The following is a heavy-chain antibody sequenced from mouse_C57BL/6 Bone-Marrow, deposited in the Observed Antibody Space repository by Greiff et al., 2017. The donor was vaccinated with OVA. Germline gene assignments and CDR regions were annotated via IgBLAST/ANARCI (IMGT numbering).Heavy chain of an antibody. CDR2: ISSGGSYT. V-gene: IGHV5-6*01. D-gene: IGHD1-1*01. CDR1: GFTFSSYG. J-gene: IGHJ2*01. Sequence: EVHLVESGGDLVKPGGSLKLSCAASGFTFSSYGMSWVRQTPDKRLEWVATISSGGSYTYYPDSVKGRFTISRDNAKNTLYLQMSRLKSEDTAMYYCARHGDYGSFFDYWGQGTTLTVSS. CDR3: ARHGDYGSFFDY.